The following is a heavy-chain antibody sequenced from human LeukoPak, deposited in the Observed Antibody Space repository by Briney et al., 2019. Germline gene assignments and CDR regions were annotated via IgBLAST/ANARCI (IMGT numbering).Heavy chain of an antibody. V-gene: IGHV3-30*02. CDR1: GFTFSSYG. CDR3: AGRYCSSTSCYSDY. J-gene: IGHJ4*02. Sequence: PGGSLRLSCAASGFTFSSYGMHWVRQAPGKGLEWVAFIRYDGSNKYYADSVKGRFTISRDNSKNTLYLQMNSLRAEDTAVYYCAGRYCSSTSCYSDYWGRGTLVTVSS. CDR2: IRYDGSNK. D-gene: IGHD2-2*02.